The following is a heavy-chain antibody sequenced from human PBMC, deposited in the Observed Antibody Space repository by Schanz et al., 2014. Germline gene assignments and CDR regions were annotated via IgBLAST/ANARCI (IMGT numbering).Heavy chain of an antibody. V-gene: IGHV1-18*01. J-gene: IGHJ4*02. D-gene: IGHD3-3*01. CDR3: ARDRRFFDRDDLYYFDS. CDR2: ISVYNHNK. Sequence: QVQLVQSGAEVKKPGASVKVSCKASGYTFTSYGISWVRQAPGQGLEWVGWISVYNHNKEYDQKLQGRVTMTTDTSTSTAYMALTDLRSDDTAVYYCARDRRFFDRDDLYYFDSWGQGTLVTVSS. CDR1: GYTFTSYG.